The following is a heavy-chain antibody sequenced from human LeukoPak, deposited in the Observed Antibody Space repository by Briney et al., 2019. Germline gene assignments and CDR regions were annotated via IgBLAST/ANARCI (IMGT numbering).Heavy chain of an antibody. V-gene: IGHV3-20*04. D-gene: IGHD6-13*01. CDR1: GFTFDDYG. CDR3: TRGGLAAAGRAPYYYCMDV. CDR2: INWNGGST. Sequence: GGSLRLSCAASGFTFDDYGMSWVRQAPGKGLEWVSGINWNGGSTDYADSVKGRFTISRDNAKNSLYRQMNSLRAEDTALYYCTRGGLAAAGRAPYYYCMDVWGKGTTVTVSS. J-gene: IGHJ6*03.